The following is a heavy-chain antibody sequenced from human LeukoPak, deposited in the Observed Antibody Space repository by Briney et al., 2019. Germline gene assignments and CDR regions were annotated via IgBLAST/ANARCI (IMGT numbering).Heavy chain of an antibody. CDR2: IYYSGNT. CDR1: GGSISGYY. V-gene: IGHV4-59*08. CDR3: ARLDTVTTDAFDI. D-gene: IGHD4-17*01. J-gene: IGHJ3*02. Sequence: SETLSLTCTVSGGSISGYYWSWIRQPPGKALEWIGYIYYSGNTNYNPSLESRVAISVDTSKNQFSLKLKSVTAADTAVYYCARLDTVTTDAFDIWGQGTMVAVSS.